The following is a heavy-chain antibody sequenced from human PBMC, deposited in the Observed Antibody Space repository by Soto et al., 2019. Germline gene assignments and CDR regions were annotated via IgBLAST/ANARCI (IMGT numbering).Heavy chain of an antibody. CDR3: ANPVVVAANPRAYGMDV. CDR2: ISVSGGST. Sequence: EVQLLESGGGLVQPGGSLRLSCAASGFTFSSYAMSWVRQAPGKGLEWVSAISVSGGSTYYADSVKGRFTISRDNSKNTMDLQMNSLRADDTAVYYCANPVVVAANPRAYGMDVWGQGTTVTVSS. D-gene: IGHD2-15*01. CDR1: GFTFSSYA. V-gene: IGHV3-23*01. J-gene: IGHJ6*02.